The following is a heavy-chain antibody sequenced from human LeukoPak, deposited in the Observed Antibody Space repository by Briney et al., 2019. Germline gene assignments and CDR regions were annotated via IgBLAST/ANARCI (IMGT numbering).Heavy chain of an antibody. V-gene: IGHV4-39*01. CDR1: GGSISSYY. CDR3: ARHAEPPWLVGGYLDY. D-gene: IGHD6-19*01. CDR2: IYYSGST. J-gene: IGHJ4*02. Sequence: PSETLSLTCTVSGGSISSYYWGWIRQPPGKGLEWIGSIYYSGSTYYNPSLKSRVTISVDTSKNQFSLKLSSVTAADTAVYYCARHAEPPWLVGGYLDYWGQGTLVTVSS.